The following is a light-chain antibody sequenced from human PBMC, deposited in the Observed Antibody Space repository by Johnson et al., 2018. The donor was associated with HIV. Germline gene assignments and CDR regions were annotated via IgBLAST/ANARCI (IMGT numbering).Light chain of an antibody. V-gene: IGLV1-51*01. CDR1: SSNIGNNY. Sequence: SALTQPPSVSAAPGQKVTISCSGSSSNIGNNYVSWYQQLPGTAPKLLIYDNNKRPSGIPGRFSGSKSGPSATLGITGLQTGDEADYYCGTWDSSLTSYVFGAGTKVTVL. J-gene: IGLJ1*01. CDR3: GTWDSSLTSYV. CDR2: DNN.